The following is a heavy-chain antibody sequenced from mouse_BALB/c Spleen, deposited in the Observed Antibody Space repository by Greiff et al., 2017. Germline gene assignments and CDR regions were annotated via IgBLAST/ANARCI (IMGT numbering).Heavy chain of an antibody. Sequence: EVKLMESGAELVRSGASVKLSCTASGFNIKDYYMHWVKQRPEQGLEWIGWIDPENGDTEYAPKFQGKATMTADTSSNTAYLQLSSLTSEDTAVYYCNDGSSGWGFAYWGQGTLVTVSA. CDR2: IDPENGDT. J-gene: IGHJ3*01. CDR3: NDGSSGWGFAY. CDR1: GFNIKDYY. V-gene: IGHV14-4*02. D-gene: IGHD3-1*01.